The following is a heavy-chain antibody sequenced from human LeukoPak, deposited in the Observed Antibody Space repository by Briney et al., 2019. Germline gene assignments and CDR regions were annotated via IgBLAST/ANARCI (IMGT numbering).Heavy chain of an antibody. J-gene: IGHJ4*02. CDR2: ISGSGDNT. Sequence: GGSLRLSCAASGFTFSSYAMSWVRQAPGKGLEWVSGISGSGDNTYYADSVKGRFTISRDNAKNSLYPQMNSLRAEDTAVYYCARDLGYETGYLDYWGQGTLATVSS. CDR1: GFTFSSYA. D-gene: IGHD2-15*01. CDR3: ARDLGYETGYLDY. V-gene: IGHV3-23*01.